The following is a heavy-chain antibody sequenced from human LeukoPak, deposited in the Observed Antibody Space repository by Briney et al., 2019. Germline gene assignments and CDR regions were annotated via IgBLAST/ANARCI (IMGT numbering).Heavy chain of an antibody. CDR3: RATWGIMGTTFDY. D-gene: IGHD3-16*01. CDR2: INHSGSA. J-gene: IGHJ4*02. CDR1: GGSFSSYY. V-gene: IGHV4-34*01. Sequence: PSETLSLTCAVSGGSFSSYYWSWIRQPPGKGLEWIGEINHSGSANYNPSLKSRVTISVDTPKNQFSLKLSSVTAADTAVYYCRATWGIMGTTFDYWGQGSLVTVSS.